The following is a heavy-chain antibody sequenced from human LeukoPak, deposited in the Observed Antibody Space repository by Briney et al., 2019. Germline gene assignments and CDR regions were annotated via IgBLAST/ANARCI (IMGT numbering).Heavy chain of an antibody. CDR1: GYSFTSYW. D-gene: IGHD2-21*01. CDR2: IYPGDSDT. J-gene: IGHJ4*02. Sequence: GESLKISCKCSGYSFTSYWIGWVRQMPGKGLEWMGIIYPGDSDTRYSPSFQGQVTISADKSISTAYLQWSSLKASDTAMYYCARVAYCGGDCYPEVYFDYWGQGTLVTVSS. V-gene: IGHV5-51*01. CDR3: ARVAYCGGDCYPEVYFDY.